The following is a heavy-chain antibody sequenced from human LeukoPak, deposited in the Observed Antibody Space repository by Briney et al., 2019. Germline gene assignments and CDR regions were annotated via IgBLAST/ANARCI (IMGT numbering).Heavy chain of an antibody. CDR3: AREYDSNWYYFDF. Sequence: PGGSLRLSCAASGFTFSSYAMHWVRQAPGKGLEWVAVISYDGSNKYYADSVKGRFAISRDNSKNTLYLQVNSLRVEDTAMYFCAREYDSNWYYFDFWGQGALVTVSS. CDR2: ISYDGSNK. CDR1: GFTFSSYA. V-gene: IGHV3-30*09. D-gene: IGHD3-22*01. J-gene: IGHJ4*02.